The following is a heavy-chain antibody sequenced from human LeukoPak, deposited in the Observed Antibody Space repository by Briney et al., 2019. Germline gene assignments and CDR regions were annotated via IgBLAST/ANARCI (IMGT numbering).Heavy chain of an antibody. CDR1: GFTFSSYG. J-gene: IGHJ4*02. V-gene: IGHV3-23*01. Sequence: PGGSLRLSCAASGFTFSSYGMNWVRQAPGKGLEWVSAISDSGSSTYYADSVKGRFTISRGNSKNTLYLQMNSLRAEDTAVYYCAKRVPYSSSSVYFDFWGQGTLVTVSS. CDR3: AKRVPYSSSSVYFDF. CDR2: ISDSGSST. D-gene: IGHD6-6*01.